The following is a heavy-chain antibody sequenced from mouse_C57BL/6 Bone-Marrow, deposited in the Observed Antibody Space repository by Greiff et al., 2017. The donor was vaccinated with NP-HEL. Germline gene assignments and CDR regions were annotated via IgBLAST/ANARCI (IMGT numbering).Heavy chain of an antibody. CDR2: ISSGGSYT. Sequence: EVKLMESGGDLVKPGGSLKLSCAASGFTFSSYGMSWVRQTPDKRLEWVATISSGGSYTYYPDSVKGRFTISRDNAKNTLYLKMSSLKSEDTAMYYCARQLYAMDYWGQGTSVTVSS. CDR1: GFTFSSYG. V-gene: IGHV5-6*01. J-gene: IGHJ4*01. CDR3: ARQLYAMDY.